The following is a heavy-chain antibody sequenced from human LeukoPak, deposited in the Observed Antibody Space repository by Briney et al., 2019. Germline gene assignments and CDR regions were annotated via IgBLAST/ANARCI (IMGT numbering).Heavy chain of an antibody. D-gene: IGHD3-10*01. J-gene: IGHJ4*02. CDR1: GFTFSSYS. Sequence: GGSLRLSCAASGFTFSSYSMNWVRQAPGKGLEWVSSISSSSSYIYYADSVKGRFTISRDNAKNSLYLQMNSLRAEDTAVYYCAKDRYGSGTYQDYWGQGTLVTVSS. CDR3: AKDRYGSGTYQDY. CDR2: ISSSSSYI. V-gene: IGHV3-21*01.